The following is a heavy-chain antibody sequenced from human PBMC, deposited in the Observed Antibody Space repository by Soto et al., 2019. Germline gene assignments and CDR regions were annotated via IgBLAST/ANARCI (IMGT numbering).Heavy chain of an antibody. CDR2: IWYDGSNE. Sequence: QVQLVESGGGVVQPGRSLRLSCAASGFTFSGYGMHWVRQAPGKGLEWVAVIWYDGSNENYADSVKGRFTISRDNSKKTLYLPMNSLRAEDTAVYYWTRRYNDGWYSDYWGQGTLVTVSS. CDR3: TRRYNDGWYSDY. V-gene: IGHV3-33*01. CDR1: GFTFSGYG. D-gene: IGHD6-19*01. J-gene: IGHJ4*02.